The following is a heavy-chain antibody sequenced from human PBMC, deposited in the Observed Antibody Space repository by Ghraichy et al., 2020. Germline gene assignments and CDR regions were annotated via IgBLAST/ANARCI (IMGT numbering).Heavy chain of an antibody. J-gene: IGHJ3*02. Sequence: SETLSLTCTVSGGSISSSSYYWGWIRQPPGKGLEWIGSIYYSGSTYYNPSLKSRVTISVDTSKNQFSLKLSSVTAADTAVYYCARLAAGSGWPRGDAFDIWGQGTMVTVSS. CDR2: IYYSGST. V-gene: IGHV4-39*01. CDR3: ARLAAGSGWPRGDAFDI. CDR1: GGSISSSSYY. D-gene: IGHD6-19*01.